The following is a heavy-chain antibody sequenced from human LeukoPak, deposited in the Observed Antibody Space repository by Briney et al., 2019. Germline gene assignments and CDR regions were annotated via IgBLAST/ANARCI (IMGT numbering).Heavy chain of an antibody. CDR3: ARVVRDRWNGDYVDY. D-gene: IGHD2-21*02. J-gene: IGHJ4*02. Sequence: ASVKVSCKASVYTFTRYRISWVRQAPGQGLAWMGWISPYKGNTHYAQKLQARVTMTKDTSTSPAYMELRSLGSDGTATNDCARVVRDRWNGDYVDYWGQGTLVTVSS. CDR2: ISPYKGNT. CDR1: VYTFTRYR. V-gene: IGHV1-18*01.